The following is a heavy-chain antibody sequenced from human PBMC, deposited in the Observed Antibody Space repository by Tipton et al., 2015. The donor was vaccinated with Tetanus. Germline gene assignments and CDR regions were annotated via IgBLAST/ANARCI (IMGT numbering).Heavy chain of an antibody. J-gene: IGHJ6*02. CDR1: GFTFSSYA. CDR3: AKDTSSTPRLVPAANPHLYYYYGMDV. D-gene: IGHD2-2*01. Sequence: SLRLSCAASGFTFSSYAMSWVRQAPGKGLEWVSAISGSGGSTYYADSVKGRFTISRDNSKNTLYLQMSSLRAEDTAVYYCAKDTSSTPRLVPAANPHLYYYYGMDVWGQGTTVTVSS. V-gene: IGHV3-23*01. CDR2: ISGSGGST.